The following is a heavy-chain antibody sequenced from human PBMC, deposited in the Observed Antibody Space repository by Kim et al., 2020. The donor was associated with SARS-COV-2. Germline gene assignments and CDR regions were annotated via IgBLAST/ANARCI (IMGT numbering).Heavy chain of an antibody. Sequence: YAPTVKGRFTVSRENSENSLYLQMNSLKIGDTAVYYCARDTATAMDVWGQGTAVTVSS. CDR3: ARDTATAMDV. V-gene: IGHV3-72*01. J-gene: IGHJ6*02. D-gene: IGHD5-18*01.